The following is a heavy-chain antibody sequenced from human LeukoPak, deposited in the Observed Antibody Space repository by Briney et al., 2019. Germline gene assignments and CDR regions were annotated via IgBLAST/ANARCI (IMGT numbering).Heavy chain of an antibody. CDR3: ARDRRWEAAGTYWFDP. Sequence: GGSLRLSCAASGFTFSSYEMNWVRQAPGKGLEWVSYISSSGSTIYYADSVKGRFTIARDNAKNALYLKMNSLRAEDTAVYYCARDRRWEAAGTYWFDPWGQGTLVTVSS. CDR1: GFTFSSYE. J-gene: IGHJ5*02. CDR2: ISSSGSTI. D-gene: IGHD6-13*01. V-gene: IGHV3-48*03.